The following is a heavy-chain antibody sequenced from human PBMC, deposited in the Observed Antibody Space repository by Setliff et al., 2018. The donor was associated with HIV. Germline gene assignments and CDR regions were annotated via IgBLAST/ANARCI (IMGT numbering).Heavy chain of an antibody. D-gene: IGHD1-20*01. CDR3: AREARYQDRYYYYMDV. J-gene: IGHJ6*03. V-gene: IGHV1-46*03. Sequence: GASVKVSCKASGYTFTSYYLHWVRQAPGQGLERMGIINPSGGSTTYAQKFQGRVTMTRDTSASTVYMELSSLRSEDTAVYYCAREARYQDRYYYYMDVWGKGTTVTVSS. CDR2: INPSGGST. CDR1: GYTFTSYY.